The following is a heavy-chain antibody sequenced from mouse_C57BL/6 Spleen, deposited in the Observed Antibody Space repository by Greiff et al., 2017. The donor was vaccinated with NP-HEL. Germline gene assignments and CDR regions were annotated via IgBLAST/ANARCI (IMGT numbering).Heavy chain of an antibody. CDR1: GYTFTSYW. D-gene: IGHD2-1*01. CDR2: IYPGSGSP. V-gene: IGHV1-55*01. J-gene: IGHJ4*01. Sequence: QVHVKQSGAELVKPGASVKMSCKASGYTFTSYWITWLKQRPGQGLEWIGDIYPGSGSPNYNEKFKSKATLTVDTSSSTAYMQLSSLTSEDSAVYYCARKMNGNYAMDYWGQGTSVTVSS. CDR3: ARKMNGNYAMDY.